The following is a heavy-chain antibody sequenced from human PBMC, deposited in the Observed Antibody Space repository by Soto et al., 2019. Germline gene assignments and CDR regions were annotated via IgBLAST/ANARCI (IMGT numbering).Heavy chain of an antibody. D-gene: IGHD4-4*01. V-gene: IGHV4-34*01. Sequence: SETLSLTCAVYGGSFSGYYWSWIRQPPGKGLEWIGEINHSGSTNYNPSLKSRVTISVDTSKNQFSLKLSSVTAADTAVYYCARYSNSYYFDYWGQGTLVTISS. J-gene: IGHJ4*02. CDR1: GGSFSGYY. CDR3: ARYSNSYYFDY. CDR2: INHSGST.